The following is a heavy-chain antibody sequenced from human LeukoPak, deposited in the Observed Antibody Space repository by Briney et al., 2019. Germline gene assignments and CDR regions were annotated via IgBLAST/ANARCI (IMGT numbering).Heavy chain of an antibody. CDR1: GLTFSSYG. D-gene: IGHD2-15*01. Sequence: TGGSLRLSCAASGLTFSSYGMHWVRQAPGKGLEWVAFIRYDGSNKYYADSVKGRFTISRDNSKNTLYLQMNSLRAEDTAVYYCAKDQESCSGGSCYWVHYDYWGQGTLVTVSS. CDR3: AKDQESCSGGSCYWVHYDY. CDR2: IRYDGSNK. V-gene: IGHV3-30*02. J-gene: IGHJ4*02.